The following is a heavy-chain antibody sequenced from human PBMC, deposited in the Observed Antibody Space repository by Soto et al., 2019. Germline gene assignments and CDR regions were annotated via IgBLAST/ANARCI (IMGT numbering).Heavy chain of an antibody. CDR1: GFTVSSNY. J-gene: IGHJ5*02. CDR3: ARDVGGIAAAGTGWFDP. V-gene: IGHV3-66*01. Sequence: EVQLVESGGGLVQPGGSLRLSCAASGFTVSSNYMSWVRQAPGKGLEWVSVIYSGGSTYYADSVKGRFTISRDNSKNTLYIQMNSLRAEDTAVYYCARDVGGIAAAGTGWFDPWGQGTLVTVSS. D-gene: IGHD6-13*01. CDR2: IYSGGST.